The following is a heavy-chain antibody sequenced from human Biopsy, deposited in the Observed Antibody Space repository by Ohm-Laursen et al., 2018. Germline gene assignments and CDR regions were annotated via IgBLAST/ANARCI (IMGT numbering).Heavy chain of an antibody. J-gene: IGHJ5*01. V-gene: IGHV3-21*06. CDR1: GVTRSGCG. CDR3: ATELLPPGVGGPWLDS. CDR2: ISASSSYI. Sequence: SLRLSCAASGVTRSGCGVNWDRQAPGKGLERVSSISASSSYIYYADSVKGRFTVSRDNTKNTLYLQMNSLRAADTAIYFCATELLPPGVGGPWLDSWGQGTPVTVSS. D-gene: IGHD3-10*01.